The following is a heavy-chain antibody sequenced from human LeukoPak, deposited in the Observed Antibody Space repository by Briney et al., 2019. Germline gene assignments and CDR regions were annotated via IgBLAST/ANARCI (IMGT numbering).Heavy chain of an antibody. D-gene: IGHD2-2*01. CDR3: AKVLGYCSSTSCFPTGWPVDY. CDR1: GFTFSSYA. Sequence: GGSLRLSCAASGFTFSSYAMSWVRQAPGKGLEWVSAISGSGGSTYYADSVKGRFTISRDNSKNTLYLQMNSLRAEDTAVYYCAKVLGYCSSTSCFPTGWPVDYWGQGTLVTVSS. V-gene: IGHV3-23*01. CDR2: ISGSGGST. J-gene: IGHJ4*02.